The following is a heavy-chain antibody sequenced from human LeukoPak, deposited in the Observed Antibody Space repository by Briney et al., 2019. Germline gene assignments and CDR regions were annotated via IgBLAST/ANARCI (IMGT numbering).Heavy chain of an antibody. V-gene: IGHV3-21*01. CDR1: GFTFSSYS. J-gene: IGHJ5*02. CDR2: ISSSSSYI. CDR3: ARPGYSYGHNWFDP. Sequence: GGSLRLSCAASGFTFSSYSMNWVRQAPGKGLEWVSSISSSSSYIYYADSVKGRFTISRDNAKNSLYLQMNSLRVEDTAVYYCARPGYSYGHNWFDPWGQGTLVTVSS. D-gene: IGHD5-18*01.